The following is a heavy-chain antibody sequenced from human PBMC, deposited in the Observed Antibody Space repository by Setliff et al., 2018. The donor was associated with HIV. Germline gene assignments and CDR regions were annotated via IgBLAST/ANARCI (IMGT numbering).Heavy chain of an antibody. D-gene: IGHD3-9*01. V-gene: IGHV4-34*01. CDR2: INHNGTT. J-gene: IGHJ3*02. Sequence: SETLSLTCAVYGVSFNSYYWTWIRQPPGKGLEWIGEINHNGTTSYNSSLKSRVTMSIDTSKSPFSLKLSSVTAADTAVYYCARRWGDILTGPDTFDIWGQGTMVTVSS. CDR1: GVSFNSYY. CDR3: ARRWGDILTGPDTFDI.